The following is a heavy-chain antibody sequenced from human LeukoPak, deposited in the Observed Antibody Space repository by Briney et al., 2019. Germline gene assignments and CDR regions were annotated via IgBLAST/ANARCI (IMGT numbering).Heavy chain of an antibody. CDR1: GYTFTNYW. V-gene: IGHV5-51*03. CDR3: ARRHLVGRTSNHFDV. D-gene: IGHD1-14*01. CDR2: INPRDSDT. J-gene: IGHJ3*01. Sequence: GESLKISCKGSGYTFTNYWIGWVRQMPGRGLEWMALINPRDSDTRYNPSFQGQVTISADKSINTAYLQWSSLKASDTAMYYCARRHLVGRTSNHFDVWGQGTMVTVSS.